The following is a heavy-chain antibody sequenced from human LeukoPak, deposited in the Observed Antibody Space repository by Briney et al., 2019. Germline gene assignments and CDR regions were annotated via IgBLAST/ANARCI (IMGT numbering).Heavy chain of an antibody. Sequence: ASVKVSCKVSGYTLTELSMHWVRQAPGKGLEWMGGFDPEDGETIYAQKIQGRVTMTEDTSTDTAYMELSSLRSEDTAVYYCAIPGGSSRDFDYWGQGTLVTVSS. CDR3: AIPGGSSRDFDY. J-gene: IGHJ4*02. V-gene: IGHV1-24*01. CDR2: FDPEDGET. D-gene: IGHD6-13*01. CDR1: GYTLTELS.